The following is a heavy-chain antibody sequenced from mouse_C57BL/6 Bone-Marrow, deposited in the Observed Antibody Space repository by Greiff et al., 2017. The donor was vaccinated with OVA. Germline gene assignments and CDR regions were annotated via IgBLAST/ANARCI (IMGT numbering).Heavy chain of an antibody. CDR2: IDPANDNT. Sequence: EVKLQESVAELVRPGASVKLSCTASGFNIKNTYMHWVKQRPEQGLEWIGRIDPANDNTKYAPKFQGKATMTADTSSNTAYLQLSSLSSEDTAVDCGARGNFGSSFYAMDYWGQGTSVTVSS. J-gene: IGHJ4*01. V-gene: IGHV14-3*01. CDR3: ARGNFGSSFYAMDY. CDR1: GFNIKNTY. D-gene: IGHD1-1*01.